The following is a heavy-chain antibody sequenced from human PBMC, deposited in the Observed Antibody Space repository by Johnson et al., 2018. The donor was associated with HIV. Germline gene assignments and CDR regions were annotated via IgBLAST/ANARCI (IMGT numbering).Heavy chain of an antibody. CDR3: ARVSLHAFDI. CDR2: ISWNSGSI. D-gene: IGHD2-2*01. J-gene: IGHJ3*02. CDR1: GFTFDDYA. Sequence: VQLVESGGGVVQPGGSLRLSCAASGFTFDDYAMHWVRQAPGKGLEWVSGISWNSGSIGYADSVKGRFTISRDNAKNSLYLQMNSLRAEDTALYYCARVSLHAFDIWGQGTMVTVSS. V-gene: IGHV3-9*01.